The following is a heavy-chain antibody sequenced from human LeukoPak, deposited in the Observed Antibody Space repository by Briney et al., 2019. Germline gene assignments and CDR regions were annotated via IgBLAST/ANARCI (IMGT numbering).Heavy chain of an antibody. V-gene: IGHV3-20*04. CDR2: INWNGGST. D-gene: IGHD4/OR15-4a*01. Sequence: PGGSLRLSCVVSGFTFNSYWMTWVRQAPGKGLEWVSGINWNGGSTGYADSVKGRFTISRDNAKNSLYLQMNSLRAEDTAVYYCARDVDYANPRHDYWGQGTLVTVSS. J-gene: IGHJ4*02. CDR3: ARDVDYANPRHDY. CDR1: GFTFNSYW.